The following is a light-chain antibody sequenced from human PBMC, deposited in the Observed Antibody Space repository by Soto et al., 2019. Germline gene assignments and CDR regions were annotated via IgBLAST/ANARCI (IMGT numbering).Light chain of an antibody. J-gene: IGKJ5*01. CDR3: QQFDDSVT. CDR1: QRVLRPY. CDR2: GAS. V-gene: IGKV3-20*01. Sequence: DSVFTQSPGTLFLSPGERATLSYRDSQRVLRPYLAWYQQKPGQAPRLLIFGASDRATGIPDRFSGSWSGKDFTLTISRLQPEDSAVYYCQQFDDSVTFGQGTRLEIK.